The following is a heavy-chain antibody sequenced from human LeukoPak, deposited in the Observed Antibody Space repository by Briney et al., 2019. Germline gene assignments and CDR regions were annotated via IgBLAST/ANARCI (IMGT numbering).Heavy chain of an antibody. D-gene: IGHD3-9*01. CDR2: ISWNSGSI. CDR3: AKDRDYFLTGYAFDI. CDR1: GFTFDDYA. J-gene: IGHJ3*02. V-gene: IGHV3-9*01. Sequence: PGGSLRLSCAASGFTFDDYAMHWVRQAPGKGLEWVSGISWNSGSIGYADSVKGRFTISRDNAKNSLYLQMNSLRAEDTALYYCAKDRDYFLTGYAFDIWGQGTMVTVSS.